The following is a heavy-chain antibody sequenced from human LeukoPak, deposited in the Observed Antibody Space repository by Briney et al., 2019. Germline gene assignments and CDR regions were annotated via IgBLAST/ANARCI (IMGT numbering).Heavy chain of an antibody. CDR3: ARRHIGGSYERWYFDL. D-gene: IGHD3-22*01. Sequence: GESLKISCEASGYSFTTYWIGWVRQMPGKGLEWMGIIYPGDSDTRYSPSFQGQVNISVDKSISTAYLQWSSLKASDTAMYHCARRHIGGSYERWYFDLWGRGTMVTVSS. CDR2: IYPGDSDT. J-gene: IGHJ2*01. CDR1: GYSFTTYW. V-gene: IGHV5-51*01.